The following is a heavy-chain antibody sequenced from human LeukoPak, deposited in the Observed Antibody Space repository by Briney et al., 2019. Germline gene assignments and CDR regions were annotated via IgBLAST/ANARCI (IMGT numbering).Heavy chain of an antibody. J-gene: IGHJ4*02. CDR1: GGSITTYY. CDR3: ARDRGSSSWYFDY. CDR2: IHYSGST. V-gene: IGHV4-59*12. D-gene: IGHD6-13*01. Sequence: SETLSLTCTVSGGSITTYYWSWIRPSPGKGLGWIGYIHYSGSTNYNPSLKRRVTISADTSKNQFSLKLSSVTAADTAVYYGARDRGSSSWYFDYWGQGTLVTVSS.